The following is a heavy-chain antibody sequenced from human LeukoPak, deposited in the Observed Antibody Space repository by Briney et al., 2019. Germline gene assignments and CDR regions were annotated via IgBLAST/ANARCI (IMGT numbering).Heavy chain of an antibody. J-gene: IGHJ4*02. Sequence: SGPTLVNPPQTLTLTGTFSGFSLRTRGVGVGWIRQPPGKAVEWLTLIYWDEDKRYSTDLKRRLTITKDTSKNQVVLTMTNMDPVDTATYYCAHGDLRYFDWLPLGWGQGTLVTVSS. CDR2: IYWDEDK. CDR1: GFSLRTRGVG. D-gene: IGHD3-9*01. V-gene: IGHV2-5*02. CDR3: AHGDLRYFDWLPLG.